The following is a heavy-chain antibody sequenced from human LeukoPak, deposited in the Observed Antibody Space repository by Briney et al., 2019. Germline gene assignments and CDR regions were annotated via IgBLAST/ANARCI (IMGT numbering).Heavy chain of an antibody. CDR3: ARESGSYYANWFDP. CDR2: IWYDGSNK. J-gene: IGHJ5*02. D-gene: IGHD3-10*01. Sequence: PGGSLRLPCAASGFTFSSYGMHWVRQAPGKGLEWVAVIWYDGSNKYYADSVKGRFTISRDNSKNTLYLQMNSLRAEDTAVYYCARESGSYYANWFDPWGQGTLVTVSS. CDR1: GFTFSSYG. V-gene: IGHV3-33*01.